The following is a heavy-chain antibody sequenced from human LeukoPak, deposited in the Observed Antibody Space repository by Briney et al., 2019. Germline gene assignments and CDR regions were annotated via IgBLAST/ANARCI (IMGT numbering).Heavy chain of an antibody. D-gene: IGHD3-3*01. CDR2: ITQTGGTI. Sequence: HPGGSLRLSCAASGFTFNIFRMSWVRQTPGKGLEWLSYITQTGGTIYYADSVKGRFTISRDNAKNSLYLQMNSLRAEDTAVYYCARSPITIFGVVIISYYMDVWGKGTTVTVSS. CDR1: GFTFNIFR. J-gene: IGHJ6*03. CDR3: ARSPITIFGVVIISYYMDV. V-gene: IGHV3-48*04.